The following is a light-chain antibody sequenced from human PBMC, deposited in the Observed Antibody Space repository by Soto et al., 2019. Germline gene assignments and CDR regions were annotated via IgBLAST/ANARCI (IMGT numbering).Light chain of an antibody. CDR1: TSDVGGYNY. CDR2: DDR. Sequence: QSALTQPASVSGSPGQSITISCTETTSDVGGYNYVSWYQQHPGKAPKLLIYDDRNRPSGISNRFSGSKSGNTASLTISGLQAEDEAEYYCSSYKSSSSHLWLFGGGTKVTVL. J-gene: IGLJ3*02. CDR3: SSYKSSSSHLWL. V-gene: IGLV2-14*03.